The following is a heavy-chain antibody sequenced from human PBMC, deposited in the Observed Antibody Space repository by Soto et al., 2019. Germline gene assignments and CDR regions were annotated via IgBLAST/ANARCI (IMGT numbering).Heavy chain of an antibody. CDR3: ARGSGYYYWDDY. CDR2: INAGNGNT. J-gene: IGHJ4*02. V-gene: IGHV1-3*05. CDR1: GYTFTSYA. Sequence: QVQLVQSGAEEKKPGASVKVSCKASGYTFTSYAMHWVRQAPGQRLEWMGWINAGNGNTKYSQKFQGRVTITRETSASPAYLELSSLRSEDTAVYYCARGSGYYYWDDYWGQGTLVTVSS. D-gene: IGHD3-22*01.